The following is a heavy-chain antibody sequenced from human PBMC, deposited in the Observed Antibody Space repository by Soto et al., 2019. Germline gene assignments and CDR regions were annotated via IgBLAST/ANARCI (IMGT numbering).Heavy chain of an antibody. CDR2: ISSSSSYI. CDR3: AGVSLQNWFDP. J-gene: IGHJ5*02. CDR1: GFTFSSYS. V-gene: IGHV3-21*01. Sequence: VGSLRLSCAASGFTFSSYSMNWVRQAPGKGLEWVSSISSSSSYIYYAESVKGRFTISRDNAKNSLYLQMNSLRAEDTAVYYCAGVSLQNWFDPWGQGTLVTVSS.